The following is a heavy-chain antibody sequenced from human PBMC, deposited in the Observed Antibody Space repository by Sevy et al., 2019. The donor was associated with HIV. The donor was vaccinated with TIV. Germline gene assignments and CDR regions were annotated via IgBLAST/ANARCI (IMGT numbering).Heavy chain of an antibody. CDR1: GISFTTSG. D-gene: IGHD3-9*01. CDR2: ISYHGRDK. V-gene: IGHV3-30*18. CDR3: AKDFTGYNGMDV. J-gene: IGHJ6*02. Sequence: GGSLRLSCIVSGISFTTSGMHWVRQAPGKGLEWVAVISYHGRDKFYAESVKGRSTISRDNSKNMLYLQSNSLRVEDTAVYYCAKDFTGYNGMDVWGQGTMVTVSS.